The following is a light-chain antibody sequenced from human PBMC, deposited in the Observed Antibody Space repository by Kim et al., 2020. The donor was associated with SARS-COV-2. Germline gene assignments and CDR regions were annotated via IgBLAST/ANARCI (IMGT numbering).Light chain of an antibody. CDR2: DAS. V-gene: IGKV3-11*01. J-gene: IGKJ4*01. Sequence: EIVLTQSPATLSLSPGEGATLSCRASQSISVYLAWYQHRPGQAPRLLIYDASTRATGIPARFSGSGSGTDFTLTISSLEPEDFAVYYCQQRSKWPPLTFGGGTKVDIK. CDR1: QSISVY. CDR3: QQRSKWPPLT.